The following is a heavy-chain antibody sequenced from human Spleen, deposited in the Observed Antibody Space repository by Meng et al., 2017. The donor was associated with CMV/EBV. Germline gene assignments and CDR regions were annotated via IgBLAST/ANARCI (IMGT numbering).Heavy chain of an antibody. V-gene: IGHV3-48*03. CDR1: GFTFSSYE. CDR2: ISNSGKTI. CDR3: ARAAYSYGGGVDY. D-gene: IGHD5-18*01. Sequence: GESLKISCEASGFTFSSYEMNWVRQAPGKGLEWISYISNSGKTIDYADSVKGRFTSSRDNAKNALKLQMKSLRAEDTAVYFCARAAYSYGGGVDYGGQGTLVTVSS. J-gene: IGHJ4*02.